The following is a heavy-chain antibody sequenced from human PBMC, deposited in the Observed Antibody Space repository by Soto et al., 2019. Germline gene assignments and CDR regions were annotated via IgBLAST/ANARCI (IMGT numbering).Heavy chain of an antibody. D-gene: IGHD6-19*01. CDR3: AKVRYSSPMGYYYGMDV. V-gene: IGHV1-69*13. Sequence: GASVKVSCKASRVAFSKFIVTWVRQAPGLGLEWVGGIIHIFGTANYAQKFQGRVTITADESTSTAYMEVNNLRSEDTAVYYCAKVRYSSPMGYYYGMDVWGQGTTVTVSS. J-gene: IGHJ6*02. CDR1: RVAFSKFI. CDR2: IIHIFGTA.